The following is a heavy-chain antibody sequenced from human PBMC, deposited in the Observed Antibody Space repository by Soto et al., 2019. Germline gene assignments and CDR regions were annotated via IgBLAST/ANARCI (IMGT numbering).Heavy chain of an antibody. D-gene: IGHD6-19*01. CDR1: GFTFSSYA. V-gene: IGHV3-30-3*01. Sequence: GGSLRLSCAASGFTFSSYAMHWVRQAPGKGLEWVAVISYDGSNKYYADSVKGRFTISRENSKNTLYLQMNSLRAEDTAVYYCARDGPEIIAVAGISLGMDVWGQGTTVTVSS. CDR2: ISYDGSNK. CDR3: ARDGPEIIAVAGISLGMDV. J-gene: IGHJ6*02.